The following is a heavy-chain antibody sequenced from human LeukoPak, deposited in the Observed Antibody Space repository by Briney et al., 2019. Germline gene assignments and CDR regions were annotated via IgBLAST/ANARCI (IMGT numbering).Heavy chain of an antibody. CDR1: GASFCSVDKY. V-gene: IGHV4-31*03. CDR2: IHPSGRL. CDR3: SRGLDSRKLGY. J-gene: IGHJ4*02. D-gene: IGHD3-22*01. Sequence: PSQTLSLTCTVSGASFCSVDKYWSWIRPSPGKGLEWIGSIHPSGRLYNNPSLESRVTISIDTSKNQFSLNLNSVTAADTAVYFCSRGLDSRKLGYWGQGTLVTVSS.